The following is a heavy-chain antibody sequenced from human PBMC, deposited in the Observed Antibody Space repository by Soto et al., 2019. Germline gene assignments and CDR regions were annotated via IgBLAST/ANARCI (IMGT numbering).Heavy chain of an antibody. V-gene: IGHV3-23*01. CDR1: GFTFSSYA. CDR3: AKPPDYNWNDY. CDR2: ISGSGGST. Sequence: GGSLRLSCAASGFTFSSYAMSWVRQAPGKGLEWVSTISGSGGSTYYVDSVKGRLTISRDNSKNTLYLQMNSLRAEDTAVYYCAKPPDYNWNDYWGQGTLVTVSS. D-gene: IGHD1-20*01. J-gene: IGHJ4*02.